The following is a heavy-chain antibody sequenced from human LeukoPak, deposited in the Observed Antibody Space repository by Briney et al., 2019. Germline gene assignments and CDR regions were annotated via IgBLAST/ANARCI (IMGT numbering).Heavy chain of an antibody. CDR1: GGSISSSRYY. V-gene: IGHV4-39*07. J-gene: IGHJ6*03. D-gene: IGHD5-18*01. Sequence: SETLSLTCTVSGGSISSSRYYWGWIRQPPGKGLEWIASIYSFGSTYYNPSLKSRLTISVDTSNNQFSLKLSSVTAADTALYYCAGINVDTSMDYYYYYMDVWGKGTTVTVSS. CDR3: AGINVDTSMDYYYYYMDV. CDR2: IYSFGST.